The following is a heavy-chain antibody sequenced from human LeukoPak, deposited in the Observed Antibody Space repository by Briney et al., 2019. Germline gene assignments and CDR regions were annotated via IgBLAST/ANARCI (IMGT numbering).Heavy chain of an antibody. CDR2: INHSGST. D-gene: IGHD3-22*01. Sequence: PSETLSLTCAVYGGSFSGYYWSWIRQPPGKGLEWIGEINHSGSTNYNPSLKSRVTISVDTSKNQFSLKLSSVTAADTAVYYCASWALYDSSGYYYRYWGQGTLVTVSS. CDR3: ASWALYDSSGYYYRY. CDR1: GGSFSGYY. J-gene: IGHJ4*02. V-gene: IGHV4-34*01.